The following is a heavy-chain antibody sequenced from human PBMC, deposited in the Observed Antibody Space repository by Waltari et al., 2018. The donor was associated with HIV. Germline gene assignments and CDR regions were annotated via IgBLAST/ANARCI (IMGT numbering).Heavy chain of an antibody. CDR3: ARDDRAYTVAPEFFDY. J-gene: IGHJ4*02. V-gene: IGHV3-23*01. D-gene: IGHD4-4*01. Sequence: EVQLLESGGHLVQPGGSLRLSCAASGFTFSSYVMIWVRQAPGKGLEWVSAIRSSGGTTYYADSVKGRFTISRDNSKNTLYLQVNSLRAEDTAVYYCARDDRAYTVAPEFFDYWGQGTLVTVSS. CDR1: GFTFSSYV. CDR2: IRSSGGTT.